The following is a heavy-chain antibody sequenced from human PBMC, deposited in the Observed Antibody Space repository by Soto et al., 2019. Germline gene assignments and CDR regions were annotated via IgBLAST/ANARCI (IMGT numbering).Heavy chain of an antibody. CDR2: ISGSGDTK. CDR3: AKYCSSDVCFDY. D-gene: IGHD2-8*01. V-gene: IGHV3-48*02. Sequence: GGSLRLSCASSGFTFSSCSMNWGRQAPGKGLEWVSFISGSGDTKYYADSVKGRFTISRDNAKNSLYLQMSSLRDEDTAVYYCAKYCSSDVCFDYWGQGTLVTVS. CDR1: GFTFSSCS. J-gene: IGHJ4*02.